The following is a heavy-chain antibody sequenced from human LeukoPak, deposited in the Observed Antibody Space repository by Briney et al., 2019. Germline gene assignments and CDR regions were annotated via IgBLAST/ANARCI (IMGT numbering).Heavy chain of an antibody. Sequence: GGSLRLSCAASGFTLSSYAMSCVRQAPGKGLEWVSSISASGGGTYYADSVKGRFTISRDTSKNTLYLQMNSLRAEDTAVYYCAPLAATTDYWGQGTLVTVSS. CDR1: GFTLSSYA. D-gene: IGHD5-12*01. J-gene: IGHJ4*02. CDR2: ISASGGGT. CDR3: APLAATTDY. V-gene: IGHV3-23*01.